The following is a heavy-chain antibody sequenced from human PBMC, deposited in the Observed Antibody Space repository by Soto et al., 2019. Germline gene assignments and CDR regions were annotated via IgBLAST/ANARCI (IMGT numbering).Heavy chain of an antibody. V-gene: IGHV3-23*01. Sequence: EMQLLESGGGLVQPGGSLRLSCAASGFTFISYGMTWVRQAPGKGLEWVSGITTTGRNTYYAESVKGRFTISRDNSKNVVYLQMTSQRAEDTAVYYCARGAAAASTDSFDAWGQGTLVIVSS. D-gene: IGHD6-13*01. CDR1: GFTFISYG. J-gene: IGHJ5*02. CDR3: ARGAAAASTDSFDA. CDR2: ITTTGRNT.